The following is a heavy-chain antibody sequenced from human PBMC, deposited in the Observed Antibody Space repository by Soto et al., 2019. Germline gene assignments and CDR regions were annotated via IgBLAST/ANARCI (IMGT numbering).Heavy chain of an antibody. V-gene: IGHV4-30-4*01. CDR2: IYYSGST. J-gene: IGHJ4*02. CDR3: ARGFEDYGSGSYGPLDY. CDR1: GGSISSGDYY. D-gene: IGHD3-10*01. Sequence: PSETLSLTCAVSGGSISSGDYYWSWIRQPPGKGLEWIGYIYYSGSTYYNPSLKSRVTISVDTSKNQFSLKLSSVTAADTAVYYCARGFEDYGSGSYGPLDYWGQGTLVTVSS.